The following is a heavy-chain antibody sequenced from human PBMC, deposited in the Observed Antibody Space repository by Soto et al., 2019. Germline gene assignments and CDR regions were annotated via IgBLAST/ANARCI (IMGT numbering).Heavy chain of an antibody. CDR1: GYTFTDYY. D-gene: IGHD1-26*01. CDR2: INANNGFT. V-gene: IGHV1-2*02. CDR3: ARDHRTGSYSV. Sequence: QVQLVQSGAEVKKPGASVKVSCKASGYTFTDYYIHWVRQAPGQGLEWIGWINANNGFTDYAQKFQDRVTMNRDTSINTAYMEVNSLRSDDTALYFCARDHRTGSYSVWGQGSLITVSS. J-gene: IGHJ4*02.